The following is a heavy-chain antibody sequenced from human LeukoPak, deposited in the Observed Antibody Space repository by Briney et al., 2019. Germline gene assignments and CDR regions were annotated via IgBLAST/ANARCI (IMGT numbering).Heavy chain of an antibody. J-gene: IGHJ4*02. Sequence: GGSLRLSCVASGFTFSSYWMHWVRQDPRKGLVWVSRISGDGRNINYADSVRGRFTISRDNSKNTLYLQMNSLRAEDTAVYYCAKDSDPRPPDMIVVSPLPDYWGQGTLVTVSS. CDR2: ISGDGRNI. CDR3: AKDSDPRPPDMIVVSPLPDY. D-gene: IGHD3-22*01. V-gene: IGHV3-74*01. CDR1: GFTFSSYW.